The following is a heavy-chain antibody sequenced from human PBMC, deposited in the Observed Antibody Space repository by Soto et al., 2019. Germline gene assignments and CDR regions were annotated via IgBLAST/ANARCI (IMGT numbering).Heavy chain of an antibody. CDR2: ISYDGSNK. J-gene: IGHJ5*02. D-gene: IGHD3-16*01. V-gene: IGHV3-30*18. Sequence: QVQLVESGGGVVQPGRSLRLSCAASGFTFSSYGMHWVRQAPGKGLEWVAVISYDGSNKYYADSVKGRFTISRDNSKNTRYLQMNSLRAKDTAVYYCAKDRLRYTYNWFDPWGQGTLVTVSS. CDR1: GFTFSSYG. CDR3: AKDRLRYTYNWFDP.